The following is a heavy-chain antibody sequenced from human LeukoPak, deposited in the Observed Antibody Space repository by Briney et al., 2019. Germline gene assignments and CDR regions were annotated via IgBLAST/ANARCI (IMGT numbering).Heavy chain of an antibody. J-gene: IGHJ4*02. V-gene: IGHV1-69*01. CDR2: IIPIFGTA. CDR1: GGTFSSYA. Sequence: SVKVSCKASGGTFSSYAISWVRQAPGQGLEWMGGIIPIFGTANYARKFQGRVTITADESTSTAYMELSSLRSEDTAVYYCARDLRAIFGASYYFDYWGQGTLVTVSS. CDR3: ARDLRAIFGASYYFDY. D-gene: IGHD3-3*01.